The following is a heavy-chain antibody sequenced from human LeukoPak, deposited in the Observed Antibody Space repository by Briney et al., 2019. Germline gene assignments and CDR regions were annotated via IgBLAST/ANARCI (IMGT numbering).Heavy chain of an antibody. CDR2: ITDSGGDT. V-gene: IGHV3-23*01. D-gene: IGHD6-13*01. CDR3: PKGSAAARPYYFDY. J-gene: IGHJ4*02. CDR1: GFTFNNYA. Sequence: GGSLRLSCAASGFTFNNYAMGWVRQAPGKGLEWVSAITDSGGDTYYADSVKGRFTISRDDSQNTLYLQMNSLRAEDTAVYYCPKGSAAARPYYFDYWGQGILVTVSS.